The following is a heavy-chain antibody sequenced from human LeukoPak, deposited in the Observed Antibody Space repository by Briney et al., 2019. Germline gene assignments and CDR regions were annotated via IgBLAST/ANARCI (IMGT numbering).Heavy chain of an antibody. CDR2: TISHGGST. CDR1: GFSLGGYT. V-gene: IGHV3-64*01. Sequence: GGSLTLSCSGSGFSLGGYTMHWVGQAPGKGREYGSATISHGGSTHYTNSVRGRFTISRDNSKNTLYLQMGSLRAEDMAVYYCARVKMGATVSDYYYYYMDVWGKGTTVTVSS. J-gene: IGHJ6*03. CDR3: ARVKMGATVSDYYYYYMDV. D-gene: IGHD1-26*01.